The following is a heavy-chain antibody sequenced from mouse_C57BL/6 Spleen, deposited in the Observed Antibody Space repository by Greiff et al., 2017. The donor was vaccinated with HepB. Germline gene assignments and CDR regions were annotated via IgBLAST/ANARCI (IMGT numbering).Heavy chain of an antibody. Sequence: QVQLQQSGAELVRPGASVKLSCKASGYTFTDYYINWVKQRPGQGLEWIARIYPGSGNTYYNEKFKGKATLTAEKSSSTAYMQLSSLTSEDSAVYFCAREGYYYGSHWYFDVWGTGTTVTVSS. D-gene: IGHD1-1*01. J-gene: IGHJ1*03. CDR3: AREGYYYGSHWYFDV. CDR2: IYPGSGNT. CDR1: GYTFTDYY. V-gene: IGHV1-76*01.